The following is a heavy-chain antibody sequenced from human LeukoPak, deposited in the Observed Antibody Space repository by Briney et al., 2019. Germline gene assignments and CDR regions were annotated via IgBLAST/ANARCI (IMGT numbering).Heavy chain of an antibody. CDR3: AREVDAAFDI. CDR2: ISSSGSYI. D-gene: IGHD5-12*01. J-gene: IGHJ3*02. Sequence: GGSLRLSCAASGFTFSSYTMNWVRQVPGKGLEWVSSISSSGSYIYYADSVKGRFTISRDNAKNTLYLQMNSLRAEDTAVYYCAREVDAAFDIWGQGAMVTVSS. V-gene: IGHV3-21*01. CDR1: GFTFSSYT.